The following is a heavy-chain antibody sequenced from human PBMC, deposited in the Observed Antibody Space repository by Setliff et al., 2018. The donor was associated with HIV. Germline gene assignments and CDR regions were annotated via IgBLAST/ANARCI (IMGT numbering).Heavy chain of an antibody. CDR3: ARVEPIAVAGPGYFQH. V-gene: IGHV1-18*01. CDR1: GYTFTNYG. D-gene: IGHD6-19*01. Sequence: GASVKVSCKASGYTFTNYGISWVRQAPGQGLEWMGWISPYNGNIKYAQNLQGRVTMTTDTSTSTAYMELKSLRSDDTAFYYCARVEPIAVAGPGYFQHWGQGTLVTVSS. J-gene: IGHJ1*01. CDR2: ISPYNGNI.